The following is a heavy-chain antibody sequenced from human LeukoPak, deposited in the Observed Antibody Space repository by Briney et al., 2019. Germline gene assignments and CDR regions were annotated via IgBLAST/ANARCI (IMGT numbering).Heavy chain of an antibody. CDR2: ITGSGDTT. Sequence: QPGASLRLSCAASGFIFRNYAMSWVRQALGKGLEWVSAITGSGDTTYYADSVKGRFTVSRDNSKNTLYVEMNTLRAEDTAVYYCAKWGDYDILTGYYVSDFWGQGTLVTVSS. V-gene: IGHV3-23*01. D-gene: IGHD3-9*01. J-gene: IGHJ4*02. CDR3: AKWGDYDILTGYYVSDF. CDR1: GFIFRNYA.